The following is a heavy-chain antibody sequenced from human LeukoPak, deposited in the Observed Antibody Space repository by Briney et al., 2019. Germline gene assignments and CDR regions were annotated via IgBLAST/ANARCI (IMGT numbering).Heavy chain of an antibody. D-gene: IGHD4-11*01. V-gene: IGHV3-20*04. J-gene: IGHJ4*02. CDR2: INWSGGST. CDR1: GFTFDDYA. Sequence: PGGSLRLSCAASGFTFDDYAMHWVRQAPGKGLEWVSGINWSGGSTGYADSVKGRFTISRDNAKNSLYLHMNSLRAEDTAVYYCARGPYTDYWGQGTLVTVSS. CDR3: ARGPYTDY.